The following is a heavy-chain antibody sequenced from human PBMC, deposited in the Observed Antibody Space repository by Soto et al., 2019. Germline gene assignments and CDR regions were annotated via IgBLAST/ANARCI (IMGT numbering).Heavy chain of an antibody. J-gene: IGHJ5*02. CDR2: IYYSGST. CDR3: ARARYYYGSGSYYNEYNWFDP. D-gene: IGHD3-10*01. CDR1: GGSISSSSYY. Sequence: SETLSLTCTVSGGSISSSSYYWGWIRQPPGKGLEWIGSIYYSGSTYYNPSLKSRVTISVDTSKNQFSLKLSSVTAADTAVYYCARARYYYGSGSYYNEYNWFDPWGQGTLVTAPQ. V-gene: IGHV4-39*01.